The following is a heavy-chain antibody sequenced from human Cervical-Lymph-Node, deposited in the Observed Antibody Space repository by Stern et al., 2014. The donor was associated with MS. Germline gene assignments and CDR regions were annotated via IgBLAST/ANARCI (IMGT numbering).Heavy chain of an antibody. D-gene: IGHD2-15*01. CDR1: GFTFSSYA. Sequence: EVQLVESGGGLVQPGGSLRLSCVASGFTFSSYAINWVRQAPGKGLQWVSAIIASGNTKYYTYAVKGRFNISKANPKDMVVPAMQSLTPEDTARYFCALLATPTDYWGQGTLVTVSP. CDR2: IIASGNTK. J-gene: IGHJ4*02. V-gene: IGHV3-23*04. CDR3: ALLATPTDY.